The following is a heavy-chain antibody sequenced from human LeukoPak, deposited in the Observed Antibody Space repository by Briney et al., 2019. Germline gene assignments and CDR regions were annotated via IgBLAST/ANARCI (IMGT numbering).Heavy chain of an antibody. D-gene: IGHD3-9*01. Sequence: SETLSLTCTVAGASISSYYWSWIRQPPGKGLEWIGYIYYRGSTNYNPSLKSRVTISVDTSKSQFSLKLSYLHADDPAVYYCARHFATYAILTAYYDYWGQGTLVTVSS. CDR3: ARHFATYAILTAYYDY. CDR1: GASISSYY. J-gene: IGHJ4*02. CDR2: IYYRGST. V-gene: IGHV4-59*08.